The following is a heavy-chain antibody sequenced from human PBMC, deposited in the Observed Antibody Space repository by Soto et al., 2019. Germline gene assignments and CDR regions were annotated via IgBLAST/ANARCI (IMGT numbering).Heavy chain of an antibody. D-gene: IGHD6-19*01. V-gene: IGHV1-69*02. CDR3: GRGVAVAASDY. J-gene: IGHJ4*02. CDR1: GGVFSSYT. CDR2: IIPILGIA. Sequence: GASVKVSCEASGGVFSSYTISWVRQAPGQGLEWMGRIIPILGIANYAQKFQGRVTITADKSTSTAYMELSSLRSEDTAVYYCGRGVAVAASDYWGQGTLVTVSS.